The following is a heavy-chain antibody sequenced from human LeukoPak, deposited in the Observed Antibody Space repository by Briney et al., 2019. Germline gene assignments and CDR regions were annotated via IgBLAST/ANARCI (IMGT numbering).Heavy chain of an antibody. CDR2: ISGSGGST. V-gene: IGHV3-23*01. J-gene: IGHJ4*02. CDR3: AKDITHYYGSGSPNDY. CDR1: GFTFGSYA. Sequence: GGSLRLSCAASGFTFGSYAMSWVRQAPGKGLEWVSAISGSGGSTYYADSVKGRFTISRDNSKNTLYLQMNSLRAEDTAVYYCAKDITHYYGSGSPNDYWGQGTLVTVSS. D-gene: IGHD3-10*01.